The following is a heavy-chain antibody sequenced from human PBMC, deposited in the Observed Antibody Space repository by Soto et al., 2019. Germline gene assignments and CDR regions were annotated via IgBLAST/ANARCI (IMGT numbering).Heavy chain of an antibody. CDR3: AKDSASYGSGLSDY. J-gene: IGHJ4*02. V-gene: IGHV3-23*01. CDR1: GFTFISYA. Sequence: GGSLRLSSTASGFTFISYAMSWVRQAPGKGLEWVSAISGSGGSTYYADSVKGRFTISRDNSKNTLYLQMNSLRAEDTAVYYCAKDSASYGSGLSDYWGQGTLVTVSS. CDR2: ISGSGGST. D-gene: IGHD3-10*01.